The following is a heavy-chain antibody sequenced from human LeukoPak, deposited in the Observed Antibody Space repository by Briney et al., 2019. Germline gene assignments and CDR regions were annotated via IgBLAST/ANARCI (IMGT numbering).Heavy chain of an antibody. Sequence: GGSLRLSCAASGFTVSSNYMSWVRQAPGKGLEWVSVIYSGGSTYYTDSVKGRFTISRDNSKNTLYLQMNSLRAEDTAVYYCAKGRYSGNYYAIDYWGQGTLVTVSS. CDR3: AKGRYSGNYYAIDY. CDR2: IYSGGST. V-gene: IGHV3-53*01. D-gene: IGHD1-26*01. J-gene: IGHJ4*02. CDR1: GFTVSSNY.